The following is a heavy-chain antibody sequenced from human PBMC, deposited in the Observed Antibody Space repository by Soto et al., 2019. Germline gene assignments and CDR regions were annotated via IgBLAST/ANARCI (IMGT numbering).Heavy chain of an antibody. CDR3: ANFGYSYGKGFYYGMDV. CDR1: GFTFSSYA. D-gene: IGHD5-18*01. V-gene: IGHV3-23*01. CDR2: ISGSGGST. Sequence: GGSLRLSCAASGFTFSSYAMSWVRQAPGKGLEWVSAISGSGGSTYYADSVKGRFTISRDNSKNTLYLQMNSLRAEDTAVYYCANFGYSYGKGFYYGMDVWGQGTTVTVSS. J-gene: IGHJ6*02.